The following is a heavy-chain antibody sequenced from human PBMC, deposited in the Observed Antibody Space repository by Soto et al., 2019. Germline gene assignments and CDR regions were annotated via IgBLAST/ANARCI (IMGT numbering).Heavy chain of an antibody. CDR3: ARARLTTVTWIWFDP. CDR2: MNPNSGNT. D-gene: IGHD4-4*01. CDR1: GYTFTIYD. V-gene: IGHV1-8*01. Sequence: APVNFSCKASGYTFTIYDINWVQQATVQGLEWIGWMNPNSGNTGYAQKFQCRVTMTRNTSISTAYMELSSLRSEDTAVYYCARARLTTVTWIWFDPWGQGTLVTSP. J-gene: IGHJ5*02.